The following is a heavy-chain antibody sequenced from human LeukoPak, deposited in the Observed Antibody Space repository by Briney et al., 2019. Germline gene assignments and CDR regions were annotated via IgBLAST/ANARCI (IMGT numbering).Heavy chain of an antibody. J-gene: IGHJ4*02. V-gene: IGHV5-51*01. Sequence: GESLKISCKGSGYSFTSYWIGWVRQMPGKGLDWRGIIYPGDSDTRYSPSFQGQVTISADKSISTAYLQWSSLKASDTAMYYCARQIGIQLWLIDYWGQGTLVTVSS. CDR2: IYPGDSDT. CDR3: ARQIGIQLWLIDY. D-gene: IGHD5-18*01. CDR1: GYSFTSYW.